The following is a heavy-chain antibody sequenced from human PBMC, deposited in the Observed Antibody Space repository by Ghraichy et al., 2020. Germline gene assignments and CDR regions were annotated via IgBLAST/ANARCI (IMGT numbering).Heavy chain of an antibody. CDR2: INWNGGST. V-gene: IGHV3-20*04. Sequence: GESLNISCEASGFTFGDYAISWVRQAPGKGLEWVSGINWNGGSTGYVASVKGRLTISRDNAKNSLYLQMKSLRAEDTALYYCARDGGIVGATPDAFDLWGQGTMVTVSS. D-gene: IGHD1-26*01. CDR1: GFTFGDYA. J-gene: IGHJ3*01. CDR3: ARDGGIVGATPDAFDL.